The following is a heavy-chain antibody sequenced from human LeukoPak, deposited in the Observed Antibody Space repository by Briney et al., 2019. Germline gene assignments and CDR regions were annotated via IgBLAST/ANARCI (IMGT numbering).Heavy chain of an antibody. CDR2: ISPNGYT. V-gene: IGHV4-59*08. CDR1: GASIGSYY. CDR3: TRHDVVPIIGHGMAV. D-gene: IGHD2-2*01. J-gene: IGHJ6*02. Sequence: SETLSLTCTVSGASIGSYYWSWIRQPPGKGLEWIGYISPNGYTLYTPSLRSRVTISRDTSDNQFSLILSSVTAADTAIYYCTRHDVVPIIGHGMAVWGQGTTVAVSS.